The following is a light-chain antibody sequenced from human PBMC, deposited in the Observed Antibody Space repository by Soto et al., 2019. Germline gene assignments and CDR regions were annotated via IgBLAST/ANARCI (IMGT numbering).Light chain of an antibody. CDR3: QQKET. V-gene: IGKV3-20*01. CDR2: GAS. J-gene: IGKJ1*01. Sequence: EIVLTQSPGTLSLSPGERATLSCRASQSVSSSYLAWYQQKPGQAPRLLIYGASSRATGIPDRFSGSGSGTDFTLTISRLEPEEFAVYYCQQKETFGQGTKVEIK. CDR1: QSVSSSY.